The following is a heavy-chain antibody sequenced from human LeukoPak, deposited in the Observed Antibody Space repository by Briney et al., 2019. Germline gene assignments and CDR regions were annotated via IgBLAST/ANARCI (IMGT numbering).Heavy chain of an antibody. CDR2: IIPILGIA. CDR1: GGTFSSYT. J-gene: IGHJ3*02. CDR3: ARGAPYSISPGYAFDI. Sequence: EASVKISCKASGGTFSSYTISWVRQATGQGLEWMGRIIPILGIANYAQKFQGRVTITADKSTSTAYMELSSLRSEDTAVYYCARGAPYSISPGYAFDIWGQGTMVTVSS. D-gene: IGHD6-6*01. V-gene: IGHV1-69*02.